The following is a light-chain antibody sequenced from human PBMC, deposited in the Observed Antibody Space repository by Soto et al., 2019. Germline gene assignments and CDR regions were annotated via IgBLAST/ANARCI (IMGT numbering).Light chain of an antibody. V-gene: IGLV2-14*01. CDR3: SSYTSDWGV. Sequence: QSVLTQPASVSGSPGQSITISCTGTSSDVGGYYFVSWYQHHPGKAPKLIIYEVRTRPSGVSDRFSGSKSGNTASLTISGLQAEDEADYYCSSYTSDWGVFGTGTKVTVL. CDR2: EVR. CDR1: SSDVGGYYF. J-gene: IGLJ1*01.